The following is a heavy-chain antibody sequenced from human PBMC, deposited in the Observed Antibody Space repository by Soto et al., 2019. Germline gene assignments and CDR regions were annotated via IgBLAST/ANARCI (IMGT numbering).Heavy chain of an antibody. V-gene: IGHV4-34*01. CDR2: INHSGST. CDR3: ARASYNHGHPYGTASLSLHTSLPIAAGM. Sequence: SETLSLTCAVYGGSFRAYYWTWIRQPPGKGLEWIGEINHSGSTNCNPSLKSRVTISVDTSKNQFSLKLSSVTAADTAVYYCARASYNHGHPYGTASLSLHTSLPIAAGM. CDR1: GGSFRAYY. D-gene: IGHD1-7*01. J-gene: IGHJ6*01.